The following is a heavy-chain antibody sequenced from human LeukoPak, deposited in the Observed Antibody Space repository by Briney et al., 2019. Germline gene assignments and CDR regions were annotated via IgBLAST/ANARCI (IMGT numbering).Heavy chain of an antibody. CDR2: IKQDGSEK. Sequence: GGSLRLSCAASGFTFSSYWMSWVRQAPGKGLEWVANIKQDGSEKYYVDSVKGRFTISRDDAKNSLYLQMNSLSAEDTAVYYCARDAHCSSTDCYKPLWYFDLWGRGTLVTVSS. CDR3: ARDAHCSSTDCYKPLWYFDL. D-gene: IGHD2-2*02. CDR1: GFTFSSYW. V-gene: IGHV3-7*01. J-gene: IGHJ2*01.